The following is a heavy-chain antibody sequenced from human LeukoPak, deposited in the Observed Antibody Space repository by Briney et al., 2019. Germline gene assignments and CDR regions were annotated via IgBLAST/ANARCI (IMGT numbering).Heavy chain of an antibody. Sequence: GGSLRLSCAASGFTFSNYAMNWVRQAPGKGLEWVSGISVISGSTYYVDSVKGRFTTSRDNSKNTLYLQMNSLRAEDTAVYYCAKAHNFDYWGQGTLVTVSS. CDR2: ISVISGST. CDR3: AKAHNFDY. V-gene: IGHV3-23*01. CDR1: GFTFSNYA. J-gene: IGHJ4*02.